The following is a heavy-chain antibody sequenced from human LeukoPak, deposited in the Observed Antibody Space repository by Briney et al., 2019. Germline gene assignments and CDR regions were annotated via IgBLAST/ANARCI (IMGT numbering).Heavy chain of an antibody. Sequence: PGGSLRLSCAASGFTFSSYGMHWARQAPGKGLEWVAVISYDGSNKYYADSVKGRFTISRDNSKNTLYLQMNSLRAEDTAVYYCAKDGGDYPHYFDYWGQGTLVTVSS. D-gene: IGHD4-17*01. CDR2: ISYDGSNK. CDR3: AKDGGDYPHYFDY. J-gene: IGHJ4*02. V-gene: IGHV3-30*18. CDR1: GFTFSSYG.